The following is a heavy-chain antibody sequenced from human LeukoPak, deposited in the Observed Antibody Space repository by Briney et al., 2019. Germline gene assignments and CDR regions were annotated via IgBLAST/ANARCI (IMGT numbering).Heavy chain of an antibody. CDR2: INPNGGST. Sequence: ASVKVSCKASGYTFTSYYMHWVRQAPGQGREGMGIINPNGGSTSYAQKFQGRVTITTDTSTSTVYMELSSLRSEDTAVYYCARSTIVDTAMVTSSYFDYWGQGTLVTVSS. D-gene: IGHD5-18*01. CDR1: GYTFTSYY. V-gene: IGHV1-46*01. J-gene: IGHJ4*02. CDR3: ARSTIVDTAMVTSSYFDY.